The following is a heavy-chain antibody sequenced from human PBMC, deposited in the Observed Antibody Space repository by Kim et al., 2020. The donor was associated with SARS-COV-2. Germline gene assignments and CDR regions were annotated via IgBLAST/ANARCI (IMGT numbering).Heavy chain of an antibody. Sequence: GGSLRLSCVVSGFTVSNTYMSWVRQAPGKGLEWVSIIYGGGSTYYADSVKGIFTISRDDSKNTVYLQMNSLRAEDTAVYFCAREPSTYFDYWGQGTLVTVSS. CDR1: GFTVSNTY. CDR2: IYGGGST. V-gene: IGHV3-66*01. J-gene: IGHJ4*02. CDR3: AREPSTYFDY.